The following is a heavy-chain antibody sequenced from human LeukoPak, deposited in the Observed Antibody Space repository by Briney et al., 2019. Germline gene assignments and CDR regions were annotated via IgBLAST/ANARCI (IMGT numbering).Heavy chain of an antibody. CDR1: GGSISSYY. J-gene: IGHJ3*02. V-gene: IGHV4-59*08. CDR3: ARWPTYYYDSSGYYAFDI. D-gene: IGHD3-22*01. CDR2: IYYSGST. Sequence: SETLSLTCTVSGGSISSYYWSWIRQPPGKGLEWIGDIYYSGSTNYNPSLKSQVTISVDTSKNQFSLKLSSVTAADTAVYYCARWPTYYYDSSGYYAFDIWGQGTMVTVSS.